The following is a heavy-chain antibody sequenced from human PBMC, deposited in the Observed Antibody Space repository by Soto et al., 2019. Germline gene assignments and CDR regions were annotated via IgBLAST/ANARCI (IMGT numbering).Heavy chain of an antibody. CDR3: AKGGSGSYSNAFDI. CDR1: GGSISSSSYY. Sequence: QLQLQESGPGLVKPPETLSLTCTVSGGSISSSSYYWGWIRQPPGKGLEWIGSIYYSGSTYYNPSLKSRVTISVDTSKNQFSLKLSSVTAADTAVYYCAKGGSGSYSNAFDIWGQGTMVTVSS. CDR2: IYYSGST. V-gene: IGHV4-39*01. J-gene: IGHJ3*02. D-gene: IGHD3-10*01.